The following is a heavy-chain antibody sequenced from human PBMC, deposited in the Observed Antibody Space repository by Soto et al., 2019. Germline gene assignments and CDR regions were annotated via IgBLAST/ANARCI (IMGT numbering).Heavy chain of an antibody. CDR2: INAGNGNT. J-gene: IGHJ4*02. Sequence: AXVKVSCKASGYTFTSYAMHWVRQAPGQRLEWMGWINAGNGNTKYSQKFQGRVTITRDTSASTAYMELSSLRSEDTAVYYCARAIFIAPGLFDYWGQGTLVTVSS. D-gene: IGHD6-13*01. V-gene: IGHV1-3*01. CDR3: ARAIFIAPGLFDY. CDR1: GYTFTSYA.